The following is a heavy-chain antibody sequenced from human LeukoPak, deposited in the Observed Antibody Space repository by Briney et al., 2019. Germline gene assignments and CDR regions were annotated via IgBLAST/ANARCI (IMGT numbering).Heavy chain of an antibody. J-gene: IGHJ4*02. CDR1: GYTFTDYY. V-gene: IGHV1-2*02. D-gene: IGHD3-10*01. Sequence: ASVKVSCKAAGYTFTDYYMHWVRQAPGQGPEWMGWINTNTGRTTYAQKFQGRVTMTRNTSISTAYMELSSLRSEDTAVYYCALDGFGELYGYWGQGTLVTVSS. CDR2: INTNTGRT. CDR3: ALDGFGELYGY.